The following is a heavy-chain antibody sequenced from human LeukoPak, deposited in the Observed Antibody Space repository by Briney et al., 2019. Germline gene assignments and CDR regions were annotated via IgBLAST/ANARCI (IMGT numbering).Heavy chain of an antibody. CDR3: ATKDWYYYDSSGYYYYYGVDV. V-gene: IGHV1-69*13. D-gene: IGHD3-22*01. Sequence: ASVKVSCKASGGTFSSYAISWVRQAPGQGLEWMGGIIPIFGTANYAQKFQGRVTITADESTSTAYMELSSLRSEDTAVYYCATKDWYYYDSSGYYYYYGVDVWGQGTTVTVSS. CDR1: GGTFSSYA. CDR2: IIPIFGTA. J-gene: IGHJ6*02.